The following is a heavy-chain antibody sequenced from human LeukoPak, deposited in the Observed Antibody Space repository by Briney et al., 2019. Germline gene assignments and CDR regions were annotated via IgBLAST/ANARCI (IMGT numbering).Heavy chain of an antibody. CDR1: GVTFRSSW. Sequence: GWSLRLSCAASGVTFRSSWMSWVRQAPGKGLEWVASIKIDGSEKYYVDFVKGRFSISRDNAKNSLYLKMNSLGADDTAVYYCAGGTGMDVWGQGTTVTVSS. D-gene: IGHD1-1*01. CDR2: IKIDGSEK. V-gene: IGHV3-7*05. CDR3: AGGTGMDV. J-gene: IGHJ6*02.